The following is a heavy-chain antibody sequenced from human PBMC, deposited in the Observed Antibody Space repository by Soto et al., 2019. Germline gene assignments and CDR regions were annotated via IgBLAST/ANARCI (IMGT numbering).Heavy chain of an antibody. D-gene: IGHD2-15*01. CDR3: AKDRGDYIKGPPWWFDY. CDR2: ISGSGGTT. V-gene: IGHV3-23*01. J-gene: IGHJ4*02. CDR1: GFSFSTYA. Sequence: GGSLRLSCVASGFSFSTYAMNWVRQAPGKGLEWVSGISGSGGTTYNADSVKGRFTISRDNSKKTMYLQMNSLRTADTAVYYCAKDRGDYIKGPPWWFDYWGQGTVVTVSS.